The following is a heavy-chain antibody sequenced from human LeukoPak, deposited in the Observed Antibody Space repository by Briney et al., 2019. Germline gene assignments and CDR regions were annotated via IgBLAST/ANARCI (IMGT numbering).Heavy chain of an antibody. Sequence: PSETLSLTCAVSGGSISSVSYYWGWIRQPPGKGLEWIGSIYYGGSTYYNPSLKSRVTISVDTSKNQFSLKLTSVTAADAAAYFCARHSRNCSGGYCYLYYWGQGTLVTVSS. D-gene: IGHD2-15*01. V-gene: IGHV4-39*01. CDR2: IYYGGST. J-gene: IGHJ4*02. CDR3: ARHSRNCSGGYCYLYY. CDR1: GGSISSVSYY.